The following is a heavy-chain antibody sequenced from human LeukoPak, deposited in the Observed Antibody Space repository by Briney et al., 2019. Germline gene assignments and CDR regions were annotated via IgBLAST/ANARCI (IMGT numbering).Heavy chain of an antibody. D-gene: IGHD5-18*01. Sequence: GKTLRLSSAASGFTFDDYAMHWVRQAPGKGLEWVSGISWNSGSIGYADSVKGRFTISRDNSKNTLYLQMNSLKTEDTAVYYCTTDQIEWIQLPRDYYYYYMDVWGKGTTVTVSS. CDR1: GFTFDDYA. V-gene: IGHV3-9*01. CDR3: TTDQIEWIQLPRDYYYYYMDV. J-gene: IGHJ6*03. CDR2: ISWNSGSI.